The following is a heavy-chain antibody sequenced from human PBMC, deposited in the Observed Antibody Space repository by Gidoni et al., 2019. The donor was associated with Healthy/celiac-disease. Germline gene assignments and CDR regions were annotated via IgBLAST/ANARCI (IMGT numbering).Heavy chain of an antibody. CDR2: IIPIFGIA. D-gene: IGHD6-19*01. V-gene: IGHV1-69*04. J-gene: IGHJ5*02. CDR1: GRTFSSYA. CDR3: ARDGEIAVAGSNWFDP. Sequence: QVQLVQSGAEVKKPGSSVKVSCKASGRTFSSYAISWVRQAPGQGLEWMGRIIPIFGIANYAQKFQGRVTITADKSTSTAYMELSSLRSEDTAVYYCARDGEIAVAGSNWFDPWGQGTLVTVSS.